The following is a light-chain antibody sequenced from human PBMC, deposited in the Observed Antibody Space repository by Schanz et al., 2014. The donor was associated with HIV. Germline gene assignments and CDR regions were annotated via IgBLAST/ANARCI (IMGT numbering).Light chain of an antibody. V-gene: IGLV2-23*02. J-gene: IGLJ2*01. CDR1: SGDGRGHNL. CDR2: EVM. CDR3: SSYTTNRTMA. Sequence: QSALTQPASVSGSLGQSITISCTGTSGDGRGHNLPSWDQQHPGKVPKLLIHEVMKRPSGVSGRFSGSKSGNTASLTISGLQAEDEADYYCSSYTTNRTMAFGGGTKLTVL.